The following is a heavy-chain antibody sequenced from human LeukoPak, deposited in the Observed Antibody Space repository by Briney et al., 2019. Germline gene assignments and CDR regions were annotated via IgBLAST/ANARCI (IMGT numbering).Heavy chain of an antibody. J-gene: IGHJ3*02. Sequence: GGSLRLSCAASGFTLSSYSMNWVRQAPGEGLEWVSSISSRSSYIYYADSVKGRFTISRDNAKNSLYLQMNSLRAEDTAVYYCARDGLAAAGADAFDIWGQGTMVTVSS. D-gene: IGHD6-13*01. CDR3: ARDGLAAAGADAFDI. CDR1: GFTLSSYS. CDR2: ISSRSSYI. V-gene: IGHV3-21*01.